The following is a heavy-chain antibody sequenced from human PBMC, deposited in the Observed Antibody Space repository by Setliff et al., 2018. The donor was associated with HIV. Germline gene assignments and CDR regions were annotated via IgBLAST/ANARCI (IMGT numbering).Heavy chain of an antibody. CDR1: GGSISSGGFY. CDR3: ARENSGWPIDY. D-gene: IGHD6-19*01. Sequence: SETLSLTCTVTGGSISSGGFYWTWIRQHPGKGLEWIGYIYNTGSTYHSPSLESRVTISIDTSKNQFSLKLSSVTAADTAVYYCARENSGWPIDYWGQGTLVTVSS. J-gene: IGHJ4*02. V-gene: IGHV4-31*02. CDR2: IYNTGST.